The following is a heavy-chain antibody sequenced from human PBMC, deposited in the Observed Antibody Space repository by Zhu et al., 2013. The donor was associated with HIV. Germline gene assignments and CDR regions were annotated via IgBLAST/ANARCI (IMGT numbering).Heavy chain of an antibody. D-gene: IGHD1-26*01. Sequence: QVTVMQSEAVVRKPGSSVRVSRKSTGGSFTHYAMNWVRQAPGQGFEWMGGIIPAFGVLNYAQRFQGRITISASKETSTDFLDLRSLTSGDTAIYYCARREKASDNSGLFDYWGQGTLVTVSS. J-gene: IGHJ4*02. V-gene: IGHV1-69*17. CDR1: GGSFTHYA. CDR3: ARREKASDNSGLFDY. CDR2: IIPAFGVL.